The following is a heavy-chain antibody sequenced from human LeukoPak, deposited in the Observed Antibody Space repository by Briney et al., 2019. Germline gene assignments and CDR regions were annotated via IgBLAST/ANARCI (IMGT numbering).Heavy chain of an antibody. CDR1: GFTFSGYW. J-gene: IGHJ4*02. CDR3: ARDGARGVATDYDY. CDR2: ISSSSSSI. Sequence: GGSLRLSCAASGFTFSGYWMSWVRQAPGKGLEWVSYISSSSSSIYYADSEKGRFTISRDNAKNSLYLQMNSLRDEDTAVYYCARDGARGVATDYDYWGQGTLVTVPS. V-gene: IGHV3-48*02. D-gene: IGHD5-12*01.